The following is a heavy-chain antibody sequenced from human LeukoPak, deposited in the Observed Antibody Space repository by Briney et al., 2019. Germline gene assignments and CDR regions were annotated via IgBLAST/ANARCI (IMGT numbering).Heavy chain of an antibody. CDR1: GGPFSGYY. D-gene: IGHD2-15*01. CDR2: INHSGST. Sequence: SETLSLTCAVYGGPFSGYYWSWIRQPPGKGLEWIGEINHSGSTNYNPSLKSRVTISVDTSKNQFSLKLSSVTAADTAVYYCARGHPLYCSGGSCYSQNYFDYWGQGTLVTVSS. CDR3: ARGHPLYCSGGSCYSQNYFDY. V-gene: IGHV4-34*01. J-gene: IGHJ4*02.